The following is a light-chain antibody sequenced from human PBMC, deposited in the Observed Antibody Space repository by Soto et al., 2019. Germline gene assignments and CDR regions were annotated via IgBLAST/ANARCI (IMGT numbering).Light chain of an antibody. J-gene: IGKJ3*01. V-gene: IGKV1-39*01. CDR2: AAS. CDR1: QSISSY. CDR3: QQSYSTPRG. Sequence: DIQMTQSPSSLSASVGDRVTITCRASQSISSYLNWYQQKPGKAPKLLIYAASSLQSGVPSRFSGSGFGTDFTLTISSLQPEDFATYYCQQSYSTPRGFGPGTKVDIK.